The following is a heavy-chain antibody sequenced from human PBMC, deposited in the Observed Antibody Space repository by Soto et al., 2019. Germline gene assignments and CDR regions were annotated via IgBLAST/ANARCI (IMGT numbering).Heavy chain of an antibody. CDR3: ARGSSAAD. CDR1: GFTFSSDR. J-gene: IGHJ4*02. CDR2: IKQDGSEK. V-gene: IGHV3-7*04. D-gene: IGHD6-13*01. Sequence: DAQLVESGGGLVQPGGSLRLSCAASGFTFSSDRMSWVRQAPGKGLEWVANIKQDGSEKYYVDSVKGRFTISTGNAKNSLYLQMNSLRAEDTAVYFCARGSSAADWGQGTLVTVSS.